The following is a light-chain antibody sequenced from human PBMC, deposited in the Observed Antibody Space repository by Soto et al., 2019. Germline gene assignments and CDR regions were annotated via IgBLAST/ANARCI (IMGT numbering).Light chain of an antibody. Sequence: DIKMTQSPPSLSASVGDRVTITCRASQGIGNSLAWYQQKPGTVPKLLIYSASTLQSGVPSRFSGSGSGTDFTLSISSLQPEDVAAYYCQKYNTAPATFGQGTRLEIK. J-gene: IGKJ5*01. CDR3: QKYNTAPAT. V-gene: IGKV1-27*01. CDR2: SAS. CDR1: QGIGNS.